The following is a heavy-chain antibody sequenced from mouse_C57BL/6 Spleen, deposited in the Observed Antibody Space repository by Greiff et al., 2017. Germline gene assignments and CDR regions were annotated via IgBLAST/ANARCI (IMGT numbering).Heavy chain of an antibody. CDR2: IHPTSGST. CDR1: GYTFTSYW. Sequence: QVQLQQPGAELVKPGASVQLSCKASGYTFTSYWMHWVKQRPGQGLEWIGMIHPTSGSTNYNEKFKSKATLTVDKSSSAAYMQLSSLTSEDSAVYYCARGSRHYYGSSDYAMDYWGQGTSVTVSS. J-gene: IGHJ4*01. V-gene: IGHV1-64*01. D-gene: IGHD1-1*01. CDR3: ARGSRHYYGSSDYAMDY.